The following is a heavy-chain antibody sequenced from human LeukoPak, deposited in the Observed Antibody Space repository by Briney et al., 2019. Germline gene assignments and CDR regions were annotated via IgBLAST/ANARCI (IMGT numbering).Heavy chain of an antibody. CDR3: ARETYYYDSSGYYKGIDY. Sequence: GGSLRLSCAASGFTFSDYYMSWIRQSPGRGLEWLSNTSGSGSAIYYADSVKGRFTISRDNTKKSLYLQMNSLRAEDTAVYYCARETYYYDSSGYYKGIDYWGQGTLVTVSS. CDR2: TSGSGSAI. D-gene: IGHD3-22*01. V-gene: IGHV3-11*01. CDR1: GFTFSDYY. J-gene: IGHJ4*02.